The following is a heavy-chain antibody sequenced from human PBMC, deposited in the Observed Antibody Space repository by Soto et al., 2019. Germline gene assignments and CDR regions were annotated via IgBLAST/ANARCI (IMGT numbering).Heavy chain of an antibody. J-gene: IGHJ4*02. CDR3: AGVEYFSGEY. CDR1: GFTFSSYW. CDR2: IKQDGNEK. D-gene: IGHD3-3*01. Sequence: EVQLVESGGGLVQPGGSLRLSCAASGFTFSSYWMSWVRQAPGKGLEWVANIKQDGNEKFYVDSVKGRFTISRDNAKASRFLQMTSLAAEDTAVYYGAGVEYFSGEYGGQGTLVAVSS. V-gene: IGHV3-7*05.